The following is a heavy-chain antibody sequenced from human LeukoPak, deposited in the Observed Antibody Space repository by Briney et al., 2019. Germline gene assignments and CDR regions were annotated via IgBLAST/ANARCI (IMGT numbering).Heavy chain of an antibody. D-gene: IGHD3-9*01. CDR1: GFTFSSYT. V-gene: IGHV3-21*01. Sequence: GGSLRLSCAASGFTFSSYTMNWVRQAPGKGLEWVSSISSSSSYIYYAESVKGRFTMSRDNAKNSLYLQMNSLRAEDTAVYYCARDTTYDILTGYFDYWGQGTLVTVSS. CDR3: ARDTTYDILTGYFDY. J-gene: IGHJ4*02. CDR2: ISSSSSYI.